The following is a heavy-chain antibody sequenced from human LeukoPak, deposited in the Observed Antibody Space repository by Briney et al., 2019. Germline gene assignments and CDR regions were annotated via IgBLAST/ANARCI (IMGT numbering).Heavy chain of an antibody. CDR1: GYTFTSYG. CDR2: ISAYNGNT. J-gene: IGHJ6*02. D-gene: IGHD6-13*01. V-gene: IGHV1-18*01. Sequence: GASVKVSCKASGYTFTSYGISWVRQAPGQGLEWMGWISAYNGNTNYAQKLQGRVTMTTDTSTSTAYMELRSLRSDDTAVYYCARDKLSYSSSWYGLDYYYGMDVWGQGTTATVSS. CDR3: ARDKLSYSSSWYGLDYYYGMDV.